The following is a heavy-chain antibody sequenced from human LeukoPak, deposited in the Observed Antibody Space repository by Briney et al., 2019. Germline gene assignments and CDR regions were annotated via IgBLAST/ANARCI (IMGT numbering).Heavy chain of an antibody. Sequence: GGSLRLSCAASGFTFSSYSINWVRQAPGKGLEWVSYISSSSSAIYYADSVKGRFTISRDNARNSLFLQMNSLRTEDTAVYYCAKDVFNAWGSGNYGQFDYWGQGTLVTVSS. V-gene: IGHV3-48*04. CDR3: AKDVFNAWGSGNYGQFDY. CDR1: GFTFSSYS. J-gene: IGHJ4*02. CDR2: ISSSSSAI. D-gene: IGHD3-10*01.